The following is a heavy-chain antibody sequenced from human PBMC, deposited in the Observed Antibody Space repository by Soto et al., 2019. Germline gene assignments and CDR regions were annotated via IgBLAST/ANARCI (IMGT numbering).Heavy chain of an antibody. CDR3: ARGTWSREFDN. D-gene: IGHD1-26*01. CDR1: GGSFSDYY. Sequence: QVQLQQWGAGLLKPSETLSLTCAVYGGSFSDYYWSWIRQPPGKGLEWIGEIRHSGSTNYNTSLKSRVTILVDTSNKPFSLKLNSLTAADTAMYYCARGTWSREFDNWGQGTLVTVSS. CDR2: IRHSGST. J-gene: IGHJ5*02. V-gene: IGHV4-34*01.